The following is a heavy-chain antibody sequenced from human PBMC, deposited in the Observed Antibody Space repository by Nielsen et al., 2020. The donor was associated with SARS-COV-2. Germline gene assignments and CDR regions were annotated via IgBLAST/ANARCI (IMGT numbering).Heavy chain of an antibody. J-gene: IGHJ3*02. V-gene: IGHV4-39*07. Sequence: SETLSLTCTVSGGSISSSSYYWGWIRRPPGKGLEWIGSIYYSGSTYYNPSLKSRVTISVDTSKNQFSLKLSSVTAADTAVYYCARARAPDAFDIWGQGTMVTVSS. CDR3: ARARAPDAFDI. CDR2: IYYSGST. CDR1: GGSISSSSYY.